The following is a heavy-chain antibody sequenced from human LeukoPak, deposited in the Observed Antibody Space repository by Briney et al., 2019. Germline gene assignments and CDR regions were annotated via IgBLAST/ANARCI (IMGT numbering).Heavy chain of an antibody. CDR1: GFSFSSYW. J-gene: IGHJ4*02. CDR3: ARPSYTSGSYFDY. V-gene: IGHV3-7*01. D-gene: IGHD3-10*01. CDR2: IRHDGNEM. Sequence: PGGSLRLSCTASGFSFSSYWIGWVRQAPGKGPEWVANIRHDGNEMYYVDSVKGRFTISRDNAKNSLYLQMNSLRVDDTAVYYCARPSYTSGSYFDYWGQGTLVTVS.